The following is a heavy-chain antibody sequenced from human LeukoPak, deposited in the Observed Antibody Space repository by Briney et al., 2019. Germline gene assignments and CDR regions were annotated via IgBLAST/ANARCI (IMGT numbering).Heavy chain of an antibody. CDR3: TRDFSDTDWFDP. CDR2: ISSSSSYI. D-gene: IGHD5-18*01. CDR1: GFTFSSYS. Sequence: GGSLRLSSAASGFTFSSYSMNWVRQAPGKGLEWVSSISSSSSYIYYADSVKGRFTISRDNAKNSLYLQMNSLRAEDTAVYYCTRDFSDTDWFDPWGQGTLVTVSS. V-gene: IGHV3-21*01. J-gene: IGHJ5*02.